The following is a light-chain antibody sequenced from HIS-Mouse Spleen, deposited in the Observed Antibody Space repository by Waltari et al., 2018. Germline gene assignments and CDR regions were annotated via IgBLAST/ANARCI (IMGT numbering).Light chain of an antibody. J-gene: IGLJ3*02. V-gene: IGLV4-60*03. CDR2: LEGSGSY. Sequence: QPVLTQSSSASASLGSSVKLTCTLSSGHSSYIIAWHQQQPGKAPRYLMKLEGSGSYNKGSGGPDRFSGSSSAADRYLTISNLQSEDEADYYCETWDSNTRVFGGGTKLTVL. CDR1: SGHSSYI. CDR3: ETWDSNTRV.